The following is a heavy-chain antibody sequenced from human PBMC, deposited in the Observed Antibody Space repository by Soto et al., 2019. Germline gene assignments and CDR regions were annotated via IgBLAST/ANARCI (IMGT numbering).Heavy chain of an antibody. J-gene: IGHJ4*02. V-gene: IGHV2-5*02. CDR2: IYWDDDK. CDR3: AHRVLRTVFGLVTTTAIYFDF. Sequence: QITLNESGPTLVKPTQTLTLTCTFSGFSLTTSGVGVGWIRQSPGKAPEGLALIYWDDDKRYSPSLKSRLNITKDTSNNQVVLTMANLDPADTATYYCAHRVLRTVFGLVTTTAIYFDFWGQGTPVAVSS. D-gene: IGHD3-3*01. CDR1: GFSLTTSGVG.